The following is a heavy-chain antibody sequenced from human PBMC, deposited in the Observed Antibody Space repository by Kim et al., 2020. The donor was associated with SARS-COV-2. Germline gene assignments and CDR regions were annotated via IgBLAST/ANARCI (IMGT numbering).Heavy chain of an antibody. V-gene: IGHV3-23*01. D-gene: IGHD6-19*01. Sequence: TYYAGAVKGRFTISRDNSKNTLYLQMNSLRAEDTAVYYCVSGIAVAGVDYWGQGTLVTVSS. CDR3: VSGIAVAGVDY. CDR2: T. J-gene: IGHJ4*02.